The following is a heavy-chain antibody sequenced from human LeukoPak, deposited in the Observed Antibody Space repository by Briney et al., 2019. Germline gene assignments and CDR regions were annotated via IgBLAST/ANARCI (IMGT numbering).Heavy chain of an antibody. Sequence: SETLSLTCTVSGGSISSYYWSWIRQPPGKGLEWIGYIYYSGSTNYNPSLKSRVTISVDTSKNQFSLKLSSVTAADTAVYYCARASVTSDAFDIWGQGTMVTVSS. CDR3: ARASVTSDAFDI. CDR2: IYYSGST. D-gene: IGHD4-17*01. V-gene: IGHV4-59*01. J-gene: IGHJ3*02. CDR1: GGSISSYY.